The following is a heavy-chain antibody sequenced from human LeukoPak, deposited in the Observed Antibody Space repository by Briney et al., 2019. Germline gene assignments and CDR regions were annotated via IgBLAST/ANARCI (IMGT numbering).Heavy chain of an antibody. CDR2: INTNTGNP. CDR3: ARERYGGSEDYYYGMDV. V-gene: IGHV7-4-1*02. D-gene: IGHD4-23*01. J-gene: IGHJ6*02. CDR1: GYTLTSYA. Sequence: ASVKVSCKASGYTLTSYAMDWVRQAPGQGLEWMGWINTNTGNPTYAQGFTGRFVFSLDTSVSTAYLQISSLKAEDTAVYYCARERYGGSEDYYYGMDVWGQGTTVTVSS.